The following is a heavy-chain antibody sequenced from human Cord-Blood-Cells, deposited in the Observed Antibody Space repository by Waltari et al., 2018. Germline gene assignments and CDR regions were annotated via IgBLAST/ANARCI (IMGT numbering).Heavy chain of an antibody. CDR1: GFPFRGHR. CDR2: IKQDGSEK. J-gene: IGHJ4*02. V-gene: IGHV3-7*01. D-gene: IGHD6-6*01. CDR3: ARESIAARYY. Sequence: EVQLVESGGGLVQPGGSLRLSCAASGFPFRGHRLTWGRQAPGKGLEWVANIKQDGSEKYYVDSVKGRFTISRDNAKNSLYLQMNSLRAEDTAVYYCARESIAARYYWGQGTLVTVSS.